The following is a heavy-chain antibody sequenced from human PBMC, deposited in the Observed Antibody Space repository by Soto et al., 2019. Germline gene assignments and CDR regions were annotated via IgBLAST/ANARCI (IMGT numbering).Heavy chain of an antibody. Sequence: SETLSLTCTVSGDSITSNSYFWAWIRQPPRKGLEWIGSIYYSGTTYYNPSLKSRVTISVDRSKNEISLQVRSATAADAAVYYCARDLKEYCSDGKCNWFDPWGQGTLVTVSS. V-gene: IGHV4-39*07. CDR3: ARDLKEYCSDGKCNWFDP. CDR1: GDSITSNSYF. J-gene: IGHJ5*02. D-gene: IGHD2-15*01. CDR2: IYYSGTT.